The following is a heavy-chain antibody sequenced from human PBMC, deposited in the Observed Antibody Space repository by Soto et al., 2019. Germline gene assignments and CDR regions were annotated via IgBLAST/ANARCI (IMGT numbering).Heavy chain of an antibody. CDR2: IYYRWST. CDR3: ASSAIVGREVTPGLDP. J-gene: IGHJ5*02. CDR1: GEYSTYSR. Sequence: SETLYLPCTVAGEYSTYSRFNWLMKPQGKPLEWIGYIYYRWSTNYNPSIKSRLTLSVDTSKNRIFLRLNSVTAADTAVYYCASSAIVGREVTPGLDPWGQG. D-gene: IGHD3-22*01. V-gene: IGHV4-59*01.